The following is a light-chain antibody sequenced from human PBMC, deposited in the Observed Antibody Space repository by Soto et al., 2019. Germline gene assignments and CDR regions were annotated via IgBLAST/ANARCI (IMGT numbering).Light chain of an antibody. CDR3: CSYAGSSTPYV. V-gene: IGLV2-23*02. CDR2: EVS. CDR1: SCDVGSYNL. J-gene: IGLJ1*01. Sequence: QSALTQPASVSGSPGQSISLSCTGTSCDVGSYNLVSWYQQHPGKAPKLMIYEVSKRPSGVSNRFSGSKSGNTASLTISGLQAEDEADYYCCSYAGSSTPYVFGTGTKVTVL.